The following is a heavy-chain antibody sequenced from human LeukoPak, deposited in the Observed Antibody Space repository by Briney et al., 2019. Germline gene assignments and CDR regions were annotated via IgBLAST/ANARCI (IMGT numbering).Heavy chain of an antibody. CDR1: GFTVSSNY. D-gene: IGHD6-13*01. Sequence: PGGSLRLSCAASGFTVSSNYMSWIRQAPGKGLEWVSVIYSGGSTYYADSVKGRFTISRDNSKNTLYLQMNSLRAEDTAVYYCARDEQQLSFDYWGQGTLVTVSS. J-gene: IGHJ4*02. CDR2: IYSGGST. V-gene: IGHV3-66*01. CDR3: ARDEQQLSFDY.